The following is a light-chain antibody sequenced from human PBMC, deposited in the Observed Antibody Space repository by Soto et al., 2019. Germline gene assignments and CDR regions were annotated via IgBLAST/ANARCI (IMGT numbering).Light chain of an antibody. V-gene: IGKV3-20*01. CDR2: DAS. Sequence: EILMTQSPATLSVSPGERATLSCRASQSVSSSLAWYQQKPGQAPRLLIFDASARAVDIPGRFSGSKSGTDFTLTISRLEPEDSAVYYCEQYGSSPRTFGQGTKVDIK. J-gene: IGKJ1*01. CDR3: EQYGSSPRT. CDR1: QSVSSS.